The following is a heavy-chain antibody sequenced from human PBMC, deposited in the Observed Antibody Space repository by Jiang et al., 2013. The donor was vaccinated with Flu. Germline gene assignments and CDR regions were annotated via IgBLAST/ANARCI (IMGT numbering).Heavy chain of an antibody. Sequence: VQLLESGGGLRRPGGSLRLSCVASGFTFSLYGMSWVRQAPGKGLEWVSSISGSGSSLYYADSVRGRFTISRDNSKNTMYLQMSTLRGEDTAVYYCAKSVVIATTPKYYHYGMDVWGQGTTVTVSS. V-gene: IGHV3-23*01. CDR3: AKSVVIATTPKYYHYGMDV. CDR2: ISGSGSSL. CDR1: GFTFSLYG. D-gene: IGHD1-26*01. J-gene: IGHJ6*02.